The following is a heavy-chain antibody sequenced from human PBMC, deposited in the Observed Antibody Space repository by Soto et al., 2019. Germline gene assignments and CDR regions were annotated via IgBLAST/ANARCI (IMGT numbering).Heavy chain of an antibody. J-gene: IGHJ4*02. V-gene: IGHV3-30-3*01. CDR3: ARDPPQWELPRFDY. Sequence: GGSLRLSCAASGFTFSSYAMHWVRQAPGKGLEWVAVISYDGSNKYYADSVKGRFTISRDNSKNTLYLQMNSLRAEDTVVYYCARDPPQWELPRFDYWGQGTLVTVSS. D-gene: IGHD1-26*01. CDR1: GFTFSSYA. CDR2: ISYDGSNK.